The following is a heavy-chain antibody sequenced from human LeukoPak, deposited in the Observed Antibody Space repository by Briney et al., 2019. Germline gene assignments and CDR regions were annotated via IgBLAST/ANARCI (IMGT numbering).Heavy chain of an antibody. CDR3: ARGLGIQGSFDY. CDR1: GGSISSYY. D-gene: IGHD5-18*01. J-gene: IGHJ4*02. Sequence: SETLSLTCTVSGGSISSYYWSWIRQPPGKGLEWIGYIYYSGSTNYNPSLKSRVTISVDTSKNQFSLKLSSVTAADTAVYYCARGLGIQGSFDYWGQGTLVTVSS. V-gene: IGHV4-59*12. CDR2: IYYSGST.